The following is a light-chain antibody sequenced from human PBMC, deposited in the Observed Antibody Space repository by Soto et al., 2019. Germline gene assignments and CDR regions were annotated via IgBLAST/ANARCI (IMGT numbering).Light chain of an antibody. CDR1: QSVSSSY. V-gene: IGKV3-20*01. CDR3: QQYDSSLGLT. Sequence: EIVLTQSPGTLSLSPGERATLSFRASQSVSSSYLAWYQQKPVQAPRLLIYGASSRATGIPDRFSGSGSGTDFTLTIKRLEPEDFAVYYCQQYDSSLGLTFGGGTKVEIK. CDR2: GAS. J-gene: IGKJ4*01.